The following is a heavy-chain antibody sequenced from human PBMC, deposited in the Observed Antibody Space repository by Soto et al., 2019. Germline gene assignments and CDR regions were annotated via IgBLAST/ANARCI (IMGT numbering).Heavy chain of an antibody. J-gene: IGHJ4*02. CDR3: ARIRYNWNALDY. D-gene: IGHD1-1*01. CDR1: GFSLSTSGVG. CDR2: IDWDDDK. Sequence: SGPTLVNPTQTLTLTCTFSGFSLSTSGVGVGWIRQPPGKALEWLARIDWDDDKYYSTSLKTRLTISKDTSKNQVVLTMTNMDPVDTATYYCARIRYNWNALDYWGQGTLVTVSS. V-gene: IGHV2-70*11.